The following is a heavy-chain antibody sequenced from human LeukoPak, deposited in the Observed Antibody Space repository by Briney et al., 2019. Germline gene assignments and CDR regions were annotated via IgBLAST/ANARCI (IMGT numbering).Heavy chain of an antibody. CDR2: IWYDGSNK. Sequence: GGTLRLSCAASGFTFSSYGMHWVRQAPGKGLEWVAVIWYDGSNKYYADSVKGRFTIPRDKSKNTLYLQMNSLRAEDTAVYYCAKDILVCGGQGTLVTVSS. CDR3: AKDILVC. D-gene: IGHD3/OR15-3a*01. J-gene: IGHJ4*02. CDR1: GFTFSSYG. V-gene: IGHV3-30*02.